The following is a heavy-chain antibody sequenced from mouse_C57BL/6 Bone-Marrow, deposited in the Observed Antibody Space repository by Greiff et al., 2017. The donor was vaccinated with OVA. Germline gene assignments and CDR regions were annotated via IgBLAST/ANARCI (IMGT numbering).Heavy chain of an antibody. CDR2: IYPRSGNT. CDR1: GYTFTSYG. CDR3: ARGRVFYWYFDV. V-gene: IGHV1-81*01. J-gene: IGHJ1*03. Sequence: QVQLKESGAELARPGASVKLSCKASGYTFTSYGISWVKQRTGQGLEWIGEIYPRSGNTYYNEKFKGKATLTADKSSSTAYMELRSLTSEDSAVYFCARGRVFYWYFDVWGTGTTVTVSS.